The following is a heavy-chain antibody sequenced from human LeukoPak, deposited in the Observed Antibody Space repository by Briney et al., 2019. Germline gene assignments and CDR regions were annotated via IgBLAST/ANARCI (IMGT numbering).Heavy chain of an antibody. Sequence: SETLSLTCTVSGYSISSGFYWGWIRQPPGKGLEWIGSIYHSESTYYNPSLNSRVTISVDTSKNQFSLKLSSVTAADTAVYYCASRHYYDSKGGIGWFDPWGQGTLVTVSS. CDR2: IYHSEST. D-gene: IGHD3-22*01. CDR3: ASRHYYDSKGGIGWFDP. V-gene: IGHV4-38-2*02. J-gene: IGHJ5*02. CDR1: GYSISSGFY.